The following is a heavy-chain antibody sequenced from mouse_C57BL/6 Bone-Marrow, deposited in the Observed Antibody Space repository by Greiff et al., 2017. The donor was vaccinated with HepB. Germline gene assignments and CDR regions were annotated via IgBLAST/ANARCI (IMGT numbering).Heavy chain of an antibody. V-gene: IGHV1-81*01. CDR1: GYTFTSDG. CDR3: ALYYGSSYRYFDG. CDR2: IYPRSGNT. Sequence: QVQLQQSGAELARPGASVKLSCKASGYTFTSDGICWVKQRTGQGLEWIGEIYPRSGNTYYNEKFKGKATLTADKSSSTAYMELRSLTSEDSAVYFCALYYGSSYRYFDGWGTGTTVTVSS. D-gene: IGHD1-1*01. J-gene: IGHJ1*03.